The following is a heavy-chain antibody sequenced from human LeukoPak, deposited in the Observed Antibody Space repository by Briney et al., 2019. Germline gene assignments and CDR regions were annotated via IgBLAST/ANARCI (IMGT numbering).Heavy chain of an antibody. CDR1: GFTFDDFG. CDR3: ARERFGSDYYLDV. J-gene: IGHJ6*03. Sequence: GRSLRLSCTASGFTFDDFGMAWVRQVPGKGLECVSSINWNGETTLYAVSVEGRFTISRDNAKNSLYLQLSSLRAEDTALYYCARERFGSDYYLDVWGRGTTVTVSS. CDR2: INWNGETT. D-gene: IGHD3-10*01. V-gene: IGHV3-20*04.